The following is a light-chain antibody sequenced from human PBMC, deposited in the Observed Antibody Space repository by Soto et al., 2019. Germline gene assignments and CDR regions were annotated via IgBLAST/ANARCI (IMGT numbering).Light chain of an antibody. J-gene: IGLJ1*01. Sequence: QSVLTQPASVSGSPGQSITISCTGTSSDAGGYNYVSWYQQHPGKAPKLMIYEVSNRPSGVSNRFSGSKSGNTASLTISGLQAEYEADYYCSSYTSSSTLVFGTGTKVTVL. CDR1: SSDAGGYNY. V-gene: IGLV2-14*01. CDR2: EVS. CDR3: SSYTSSSTLV.